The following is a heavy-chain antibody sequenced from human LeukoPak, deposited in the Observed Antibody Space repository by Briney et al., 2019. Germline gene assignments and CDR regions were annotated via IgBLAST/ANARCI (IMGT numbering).Heavy chain of an antibody. CDR2: IYYSGST. J-gene: IGHJ5*02. D-gene: IGHD3-10*01. CDR1: GGSISSYY. V-gene: IGHV4-59*12. CDR3: ARNTMVRGASPSHRLRFDP. Sequence: SETLSLTCTVSGGSISSYYWSWIRQPPGKGLEWIGYIYYSGSTNYNPSLKSRVTISVDTSKNQFSLKLSSVTAADTAVYHCARNTMVRGASPSHRLRFDPWGQGTLVTVSS.